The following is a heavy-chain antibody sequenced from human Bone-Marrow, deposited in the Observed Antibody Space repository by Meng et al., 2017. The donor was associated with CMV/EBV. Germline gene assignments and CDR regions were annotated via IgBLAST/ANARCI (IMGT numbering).Heavy chain of an antibody. CDR1: LSTSGGG. J-gene: IGHJ5*01. Sequence: LSTSGGGVGWIRQHPGKALEWLALIYWDDDKRYSPSLKSRLTITKDTSKNQVVLTMTNMDPVDTATYYCAHIISSPKAELRFLEWFDYWGQGTLVTVSS. D-gene: IGHD3-3*01. CDR2: IYWDDDK. CDR3: AHIISSPKAELRFLEWFDY. V-gene: IGHV2-5*02.